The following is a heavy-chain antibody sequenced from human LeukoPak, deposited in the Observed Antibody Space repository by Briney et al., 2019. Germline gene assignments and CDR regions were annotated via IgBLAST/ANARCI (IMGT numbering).Heavy chain of an antibody. CDR2: IYYSGST. V-gene: IGHV4-39*07. J-gene: IGHJ3*02. CDR1: GGSISSSSYY. D-gene: IGHD2-2*01. Sequence: PSETLSLTCTVSGGSISSSSYYWGWIRQPPGKGLEWIGSIYYSGSTYYNPSLKSRVTISVDTSKNQFSLKLSSVTAADTAVYYCARVVRFQGRAFDIWGQGTMVTVSS. CDR3: ARVVRFQGRAFDI.